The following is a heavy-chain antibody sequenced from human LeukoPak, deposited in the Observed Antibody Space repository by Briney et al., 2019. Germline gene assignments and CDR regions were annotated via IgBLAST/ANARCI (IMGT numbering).Heavy chain of an antibody. V-gene: IGHV4-34*01. J-gene: IGHJ4*02. CDR3: ARRVLDERAYGGNSGGQADY. CDR2: INHSGST. CDR1: GGSFSGYY. D-gene: IGHD4-23*01. Sequence: SETLSLTCAVYGGSFSGYYWSWIRQPPGKGLEWIGEINHSGSTNYNPSLKSRVTISVDTSKNQFSLKLSSVTAADTAVYYCARRVLDERAYGGNSGGQADYWGQGTLVTVSS.